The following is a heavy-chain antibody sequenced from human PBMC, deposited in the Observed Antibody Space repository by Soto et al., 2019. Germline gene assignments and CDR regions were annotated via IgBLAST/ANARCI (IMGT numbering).Heavy chain of an antibody. Sequence: SETLSLTCAGYGGSFSGYYWSWIRQPPGKGLEWIGEINHSGSTNYNPSLKSRVTISVDTSKNQFSLKLSSVTAADTAVYYCARARARDKAFYMVRGVYGMDVWGQGTTVT. CDR1: GGSFSGYY. CDR3: ARARARDKAFYMVRGVYGMDV. CDR2: INHSGST. D-gene: IGHD3-10*01. V-gene: IGHV4-34*01. J-gene: IGHJ6*02.